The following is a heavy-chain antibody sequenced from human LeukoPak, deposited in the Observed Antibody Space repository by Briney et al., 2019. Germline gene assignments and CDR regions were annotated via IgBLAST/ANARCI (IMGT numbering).Heavy chain of an antibody. CDR1: GGTFSSYA. CDR2: IIPIFGTA. CDR3: ALYYYDSSGYFSPFDY. V-gene: IGHV1-69*13. Sequence: SVKVSCKASGGTFSSYAISWVRQAPGQGLEWMGGIIPIFGTANYAQKFQGRVTITADESTSTAYMELSSLRSEDTAVYYCALYYYDSSGYFSPFDYWGQGTLVTVFS. J-gene: IGHJ4*02. D-gene: IGHD3-22*01.